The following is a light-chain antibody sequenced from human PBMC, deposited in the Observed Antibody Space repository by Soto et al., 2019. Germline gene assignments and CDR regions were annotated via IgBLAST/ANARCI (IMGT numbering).Light chain of an antibody. V-gene: IGKV3-11*01. CDR1: KSVSSY. J-gene: IGKJ2*01. Sequence: EIVLTQSPATLSLSPGERATLSCRASKSVSSYLAWYQQKPGQAPRLRIYDASNRATGIPARFSGSGSGTYFTLTISSREPEAFAVYYCQQRSNWSPYTLGQGTKLEIK. CDR3: QQRSNWSPYT. CDR2: DAS.